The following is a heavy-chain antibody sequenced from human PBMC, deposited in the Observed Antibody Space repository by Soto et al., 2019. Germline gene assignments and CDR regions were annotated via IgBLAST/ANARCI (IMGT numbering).Heavy chain of an antibody. CDR3: ARGYSSSHYYYGMDV. J-gene: IGHJ6*02. V-gene: IGHV4-30-4*01. CDR1: GGSISSGDYY. CDR2: IYYSGST. Sequence: TSETLSLTCTVSGGSISSGDYYWSWIRQPPGKGLEWIGYIYYSGSTYYNPSLKSRVTISVDTSKNQFSLKLSSVTAADTAVYYCARGYSSSHYYYGMDVWGQGTTVTVSS. D-gene: IGHD6-13*01.